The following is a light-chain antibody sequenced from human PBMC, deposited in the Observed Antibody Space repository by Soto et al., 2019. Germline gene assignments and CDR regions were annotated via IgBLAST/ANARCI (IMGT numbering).Light chain of an antibody. V-gene: IGKV3-20*01. CDR1: QTGSNSY. CDR3: QQYGYSKWT. Sequence: IVMTQSPATLYLSPGERATLSCRASQTGSNSYLAWYQQKSAQAPRLLIYGVSTRATGIPDRFSVSGSGTEGTLTISRLQNEDCAVYFCQQYGYSKWTFCQGTKVDIK. J-gene: IGKJ1*01. CDR2: GVS.